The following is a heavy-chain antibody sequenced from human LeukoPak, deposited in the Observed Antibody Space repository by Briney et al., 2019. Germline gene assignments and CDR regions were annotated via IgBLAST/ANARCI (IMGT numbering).Heavy chain of an antibody. D-gene: IGHD3-3*01. V-gene: IGHV3-30*03. CDR2: ISDDGRNK. Sequence: GGSLRLSCAASGFTFSSYSMNWVRQAPGKGLEWVAAISDDGRNKYYADSVKGRFTMSRDNSKNTLYLQMDSLRTEDTAVYYCARVRSYDFWSGLGYWGQGTLVTVSS. CDR1: GFTFSSYS. CDR3: ARVRSYDFWSGLGY. J-gene: IGHJ4*02.